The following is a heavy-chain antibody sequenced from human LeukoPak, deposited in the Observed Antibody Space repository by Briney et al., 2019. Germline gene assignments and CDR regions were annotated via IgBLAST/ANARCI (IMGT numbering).Heavy chain of an antibody. CDR1: GFTFSSYS. CDR2: ISSSSSTI. Sequence: GGSLRLSCAASGFTFSSYSMNWVRQAPGKGLEGVSYISSSSSTIYYADSVKGRFTISRDNAKNSLYLQMNSLRAEDTAVYYCARDPDWGWIDYWGQGTLVTVSS. V-gene: IGHV3-48*04. J-gene: IGHJ4*02. D-gene: IGHD7-27*01. CDR3: ARDPDWGWIDY.